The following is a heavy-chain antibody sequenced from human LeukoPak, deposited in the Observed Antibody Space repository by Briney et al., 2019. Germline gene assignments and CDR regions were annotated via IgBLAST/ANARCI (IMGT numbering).Heavy chain of an antibody. J-gene: IGHJ4*02. V-gene: IGHV5-51*01. Sequence: GESLKISCKGSGYTFTTXXXXXXRQMPGKGXXXXXXIYPGDSDPRYSPSFQGQVXISADRSISTAYLQWSSLEASDSAMYYCVRHGLGSSWFGFDYWGQGTLVTVSS. CDR2: IYPGDSDP. CDR3: VRHGLGSSWFGFDY. CDR1: GYTFTTXX. D-gene: IGHD6-13*01.